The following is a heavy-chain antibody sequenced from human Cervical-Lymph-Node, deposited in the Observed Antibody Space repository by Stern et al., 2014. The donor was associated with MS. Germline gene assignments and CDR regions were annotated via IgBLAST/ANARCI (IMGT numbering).Heavy chain of an antibody. CDR3: VSHPRGSENKVGPGGFDY. CDR1: GLTMRSSV. Sequence: VQLEESGGGVVQPGGSLRLSCEVSGLTMRSSVMHWVRQAPGKGPEWVVVMSHDGSYVFYADSVKGRFIISRDTSRNTLFLRMTSLRREDTGVYYCVSHPRGSENKVGPGGFDYWGQGAQVTVSS. CDR2: MSHDGSYV. V-gene: IGHV3-30*03. J-gene: IGHJ4*02. D-gene: IGHD6-19*01.